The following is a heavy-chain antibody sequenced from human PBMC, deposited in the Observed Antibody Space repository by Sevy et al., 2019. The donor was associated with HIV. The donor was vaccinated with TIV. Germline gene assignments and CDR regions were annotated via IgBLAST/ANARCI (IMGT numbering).Heavy chain of an antibody. CDR3: VSLFLSYRSGWSYFDY. CDR1: GFTVNDKY. D-gene: IGHD6-19*01. V-gene: IGHV3-66*02. CDR2: NFSSGST. Sequence: GGSLRLSCAISGFTVNDKYIIWVRQAPGKGLEWVSVNFSSGSTYYADSAKGRFTISRDNSKNTVDLQMNSVRAEDTAVYYCVSLFLSYRSGWSYFDYWGQGTLVTVSS. J-gene: IGHJ4*02.